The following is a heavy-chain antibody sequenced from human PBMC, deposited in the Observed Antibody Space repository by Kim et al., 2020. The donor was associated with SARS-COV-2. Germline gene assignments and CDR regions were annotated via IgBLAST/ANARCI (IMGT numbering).Heavy chain of an antibody. D-gene: IGHD3-9*01. CDR3: ARWYYNIFTGYYTGDY. CDR2: IYYSGST. V-gene: IGHV4-61*01. J-gene: IGHJ4*02. CDR1: GGSVSSGSYY. Sequence: SETLSLTCTVSGGSVSSGSYYWSWIRQPPGKGLEWIGCIYYSGSTNYNPSLKSRVTITVDTSKNQFSLKLSSVTAADTVVYYCARWYYNIFTGYYTGDYWGQGTLVTVSS.